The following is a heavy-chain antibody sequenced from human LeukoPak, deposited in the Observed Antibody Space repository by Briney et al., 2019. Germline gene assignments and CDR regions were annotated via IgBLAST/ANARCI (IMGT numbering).Heavy chain of an antibody. D-gene: IGHD1-1*01. CDR3: ATYINWVAGDV. Sequence: GGSLRLSCAASGFTFSDSWMSWVRQAPGKRLEWVANIKQDGSDRHYVDSVKGRFTISRDNAKNSLYLQMNSLRVDDTAVYYCATYINWVAGDVWGQGTTVTVSS. J-gene: IGHJ6*02. CDR1: GFTFSDSW. V-gene: IGHV3-7*01. CDR2: IKQDGSDR.